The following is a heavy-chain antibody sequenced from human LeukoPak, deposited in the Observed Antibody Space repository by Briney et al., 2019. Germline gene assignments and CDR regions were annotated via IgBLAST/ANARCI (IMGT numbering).Heavy chain of an antibody. J-gene: IGHJ4*02. Sequence: GGSLRLSCAVSGFTFSNYGMHWVPQAPGKGLEWVAVISYDGSKKYYADSVKGRFTISRDNSKNTLYLQMNSLRAEDTAVYYCAKAGGAYSSTYYFHYWGQGTLVTVSS. CDR1: GFTFSNYG. CDR3: AKAGGAYSSTYYFHY. CDR2: ISYDGSKK. V-gene: IGHV3-30*18. D-gene: IGHD6-6*01.